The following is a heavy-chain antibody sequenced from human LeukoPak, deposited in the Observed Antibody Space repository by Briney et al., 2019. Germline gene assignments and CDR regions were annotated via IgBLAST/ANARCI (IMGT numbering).Heavy chain of an antibody. CDR1: GGSISSYY. CDR2: IYSGGST. J-gene: IGHJ4*02. CDR3: ARENTGSYREFDY. V-gene: IGHV4-4*07. D-gene: IGHD1-26*01. Sequence: SETLSLTCTVSGGSISSYYWSWLRQPAGKGLEWIGRIYSGGSTNYNPFLKSRVTMSVDSSNNQFSLKLSSVTAADTAVFYCARENTGSYREFDYWGQGTLVTVSS.